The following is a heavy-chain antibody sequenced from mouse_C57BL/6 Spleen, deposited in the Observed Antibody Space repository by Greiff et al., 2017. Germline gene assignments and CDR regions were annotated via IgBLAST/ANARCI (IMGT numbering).Heavy chain of an antibody. CDR1: GYTFTDYY. D-gene: IGHD1-1*01. V-gene: IGHV1-19*01. CDR3: ARGTTVVATRGYYFDY. Sequence: EVKLQESGPVLVKPGASVKMSCKASGYTFTDYYMNWVKQSHGKSLEWIGVINPYNGGTSYNQKFKGKATLTVDKSSSTAYMELNSLTSEDSAVYYCARGTTVVATRGYYFDYWGQGTTLTVSS. CDR2: INPYNGGT. J-gene: IGHJ2*01.